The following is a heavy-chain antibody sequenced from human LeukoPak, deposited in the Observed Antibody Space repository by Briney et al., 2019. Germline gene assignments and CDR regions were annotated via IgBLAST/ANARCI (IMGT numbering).Heavy chain of an antibody. D-gene: IGHD2-15*01. CDR3: VKGGLRSGYFDY. J-gene: IGHJ4*02. CDR1: EFTFSRFA. V-gene: IGHV3-23*01. CDR2: ITNRGGRT. Sequence: GGSLRLSCTASEFTFSRFAMSWVRQPPGKGREWVSTITNRGGRTNYADSVKGRSTISRDNVKNTLYLEMNSLRAEDTAVYCCVKGGLRSGYFDYWGQGALVTVSS.